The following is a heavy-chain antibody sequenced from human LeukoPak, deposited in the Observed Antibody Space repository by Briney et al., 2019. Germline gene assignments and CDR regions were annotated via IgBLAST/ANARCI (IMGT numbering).Heavy chain of an antibody. Sequence: PSETLSLTCAVYGGSFSGYYWSWIRQPPGKGLEWIGEINHSGSTNYNPSLKSRVTISVDTSKNQFSLKLSSVTAADTALYYCARSHYYDSSGSKNNWFDPWGQGTLVTVSS. CDR1: GGSFSGYY. J-gene: IGHJ5*02. CDR3: ARSHYYDSSGSKNNWFDP. V-gene: IGHV4-34*01. CDR2: INHSGST. D-gene: IGHD3-22*01.